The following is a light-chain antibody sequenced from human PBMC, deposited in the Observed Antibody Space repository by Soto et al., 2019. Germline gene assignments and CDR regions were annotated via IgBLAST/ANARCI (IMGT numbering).Light chain of an antibody. CDR1: SSDVGAYNY. J-gene: IGLJ2*01. CDR3: SSYTSTNILV. V-gene: IGLV2-14*01. Sequence: QSALTQPASVSGPPGQSITISCTGTSSDVGAYNYVSWYQHHPGKAPRLVIYDVTNRPSGVSNRFSASKSGNTASLTISGLQAEDEANYYCSSYTSTNILVFGGGTKLTVL. CDR2: DVT.